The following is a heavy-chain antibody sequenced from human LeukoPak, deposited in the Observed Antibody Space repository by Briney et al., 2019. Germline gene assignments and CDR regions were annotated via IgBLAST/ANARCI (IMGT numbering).Heavy chain of an antibody. D-gene: IGHD3-10*02. CDR3: AELGITMIGGV. V-gene: IGHV3-48*03. CDR1: GFTFRSYA. J-gene: IGHJ6*04. CDR2: ISSSGSTI. Sequence: PGGSLRLSCAASGFTFRSYAMGWVRQAPGKGLEWVSYISSSGSTIYYADSVKGRFTISRDNAKNSLYLQMNSLRAEDTAVYYCAELGITMIGGVWGKGTTVTISS.